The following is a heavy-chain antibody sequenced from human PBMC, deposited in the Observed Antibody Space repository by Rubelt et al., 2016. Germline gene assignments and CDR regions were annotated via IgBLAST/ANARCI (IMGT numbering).Heavy chain of an antibody. D-gene: IGHD3-3*01. J-gene: IGHJ4*02. Sequence: GGGLVKPGGSLRLSCATSGFTFSSYSMNWVRQAPGKGLEWVSSISSSSDYIYYADSVKGRFTISRDNAENSHYLQLNSLRAEDTAVYYCAKGQIFGVVYLVFDYWGQGTLVTVSS. CDR2: ISSSSDYI. V-gene: IGHV3-21*01. CDR1: GFTFSSYS. CDR3: AKGQIFGVVYLVFDY.